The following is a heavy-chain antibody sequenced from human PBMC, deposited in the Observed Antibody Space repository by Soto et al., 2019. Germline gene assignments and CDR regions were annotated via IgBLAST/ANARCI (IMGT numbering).Heavy chain of an antibody. CDR2: INPSGTWT. J-gene: IGHJ4*02. Sequence: QVQLVQSGAEVKKPGASVKVSCQAPGDTFTTSNVHWVRKDPGQGREWMGVINPSGTWTLYTQKFQGRVTMTRDTSANTVYMEMYSIASEDAAVSYCVCEIGITNYGDSWGQGTLVPVSS. D-gene: IGHD3-10*01. CDR1: GDTFTTSN. V-gene: IGHV1-46*03. CDR3: VCEIGITNYGDS.